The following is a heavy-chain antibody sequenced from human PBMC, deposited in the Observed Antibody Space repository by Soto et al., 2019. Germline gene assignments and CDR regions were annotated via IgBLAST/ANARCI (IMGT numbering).Heavy chain of an antibody. Sequence: EVQLVESGGALVKPGGSLRLSCAASGFTFSSYSMNWVRQAPGKGLEWVSSISSSSSYIYYADSVKGRFTISRDNAKNSLYLQMNSLRAEDTAVYYCARDGEYCSGGSCYYYYYGMDVWGQGTTVTVSS. CDR3: ARDGEYCSGGSCYYYYYGMDV. D-gene: IGHD2-15*01. J-gene: IGHJ6*02. CDR2: ISSSSSYI. V-gene: IGHV3-21*01. CDR1: GFTFSSYS.